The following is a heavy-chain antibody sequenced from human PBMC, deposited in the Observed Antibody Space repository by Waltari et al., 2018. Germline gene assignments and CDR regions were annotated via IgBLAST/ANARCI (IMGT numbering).Heavy chain of an antibody. CDR2: IGGSGAVT. CDR3: AKDADGTYFLTLASDI. CDR1: RFTFSRHI. D-gene: IGHD1-26*01. J-gene: IGHJ3*02. Sequence: EIQLLESGGGLVQPGGSLLLSCAASRFTFSRHIMNWVCQATGQGVKGVATIGGSGAVTYYSDAVKGRFTISRDNAKNTLNLQMNSLRAEDTAVYYCAKDADGTYFLTLASDIWGQGTMVTVSS. V-gene: IGHV3-23*01.